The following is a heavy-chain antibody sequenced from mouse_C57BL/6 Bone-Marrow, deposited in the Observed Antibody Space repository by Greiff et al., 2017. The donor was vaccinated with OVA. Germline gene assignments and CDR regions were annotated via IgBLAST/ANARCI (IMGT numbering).Heavy chain of an antibody. CDR2: IHPNSGST. CDR3: ASYYSNYGHFDV. D-gene: IGHD2-5*01. J-gene: IGHJ1*03. Sequence: QVHVKQSGAELVKPGASVKLSCKASGYTFTSYWMHWVKQRPGQGLEWIGMIHPNSGSTNYNEKFKSKATLTVDKSSSTAYMQLSSLTSEDSAVYYCASYYSNYGHFDVWGTGTTVTVSS. CDR1: GYTFTSYW. V-gene: IGHV1-64*01.